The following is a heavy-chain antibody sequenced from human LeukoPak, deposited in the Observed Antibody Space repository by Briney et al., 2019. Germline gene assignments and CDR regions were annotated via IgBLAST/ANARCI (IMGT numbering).Heavy chain of an antibody. CDR2: IYYSGST. CDR1: GGSTSSYY. D-gene: IGHD1-26*01. CDR3: ARDREAGYFDY. V-gene: IGHV4-59*01. Sequence: SETLSLTCTVSGGSTSSYYWSWIRQPPGKGLEWIGYIYYSGSTNYNPSLKSRVTISVDTSKNQFSLKLSSVTAADTAVYYCARDREAGYFDYWGQGTLVTVSS. J-gene: IGHJ4*02.